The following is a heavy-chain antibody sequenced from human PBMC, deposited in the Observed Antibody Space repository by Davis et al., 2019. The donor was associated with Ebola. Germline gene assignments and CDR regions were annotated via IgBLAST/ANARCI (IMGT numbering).Heavy chain of an antibody. V-gene: IGHV1-2*02. CDR2: INPNSGGT. J-gene: IGHJ4*02. Sequence: ASVTVSCKASGYTFTGYYMHWVRQAPGQGLEWMGWINPNSGGTNYAQKFQGRVTMTRDTSISTAYMELSRLRSDDTAVYYCARDSQWPTALPLNWGQGTLVTVSS. CDR3: ARDSQWPTALPLN. CDR1: GYTFTGYY. D-gene: IGHD6-19*01.